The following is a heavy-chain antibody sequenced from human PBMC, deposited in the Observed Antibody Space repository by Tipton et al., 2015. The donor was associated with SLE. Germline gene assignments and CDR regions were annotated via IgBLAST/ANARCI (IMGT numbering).Heavy chain of an antibody. J-gene: IGHJ3*02. CDR1: GFTFSSYE. Sequence: SLRLSCAASGFTFSSYEMNWVRQAPGKGLEWVAVIWYDGSNKYYADAVKGRFTISRDNSKNTLYLQMNSLRAEDTAVYYCAREGFEHIVGATTDAFDIWGQGTMVNVSS. CDR3: AREGFEHIVGATTDAFDI. CDR2: IWYDGSNK. D-gene: IGHD1-26*01. V-gene: IGHV3-33*08.